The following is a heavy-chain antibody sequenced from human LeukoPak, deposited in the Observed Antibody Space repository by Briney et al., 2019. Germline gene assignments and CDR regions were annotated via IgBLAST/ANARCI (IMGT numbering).Heavy chain of an antibody. V-gene: IGHV4-34*01. Sequence: SETLSLTCAVYGGSFSGYYWSWIRQPPGKGLEWIGEINHSGSTNYNPSLKSRVTISVDTSKNQFSLKLSSVTAADTAVYYCARGSRVCSGGSCYPRGYYFGYWGQGTLVTVSS. CDR2: INHSGST. CDR3: ARGSRVCSGGSCYPRGYYFGY. D-gene: IGHD2-15*01. J-gene: IGHJ4*02. CDR1: GGSFSGYY.